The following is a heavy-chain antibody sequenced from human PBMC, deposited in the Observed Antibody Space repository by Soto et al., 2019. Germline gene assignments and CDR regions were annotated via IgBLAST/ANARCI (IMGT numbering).Heavy chain of an antibody. Sequence: ASVKVSCKASGYTYTSYGITWVRQAPGQGLEWMGWISTYNGNTNYAQKLQGRVTMTTDTSTSTAYMELRSLRSDDTAVYYCARAPADIPDYWGQGTRVTVSS. CDR2: ISTYNGNT. D-gene: IGHD2-2*02. CDR1: GYTYTSYG. CDR3: ARAPADIPDY. J-gene: IGHJ4*02. V-gene: IGHV1-18*01.